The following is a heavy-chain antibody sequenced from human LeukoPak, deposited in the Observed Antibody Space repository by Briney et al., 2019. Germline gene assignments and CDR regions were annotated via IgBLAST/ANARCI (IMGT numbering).Heavy chain of an antibody. J-gene: IGHJ6*02. D-gene: IGHD3-3*01. Sequence: GGSLRLSCAASGFTFSSYAMSWVRQAPGKGLEWVSAISGSGGSAYYADSVKGRFTIYRDNSKNTLYLQMNSLRAEDTAVYYCAKDPVFWSGVTPSYYYYGMDVWGQGTTVTVSS. CDR2: ISGSGGSA. V-gene: IGHV3-23*01. CDR1: GFTFSSYA. CDR3: AKDPVFWSGVTPSYYYYGMDV.